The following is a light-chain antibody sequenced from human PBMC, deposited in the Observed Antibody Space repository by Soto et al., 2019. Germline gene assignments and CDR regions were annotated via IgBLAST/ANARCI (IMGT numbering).Light chain of an antibody. Sequence: SQMTQSPSTLSASVRDRVLIPCRASHNIERWMAWYQQTPGKAPSLLIFDASSLESGVPSRFSGSGSGTEFTLTISSMQPDDFATYYCQQYNSYSAFGQGTKVDIK. CDR2: DAS. V-gene: IGKV1-5*01. CDR3: QQYNSYSA. CDR1: HNIERW. J-gene: IGKJ1*01.